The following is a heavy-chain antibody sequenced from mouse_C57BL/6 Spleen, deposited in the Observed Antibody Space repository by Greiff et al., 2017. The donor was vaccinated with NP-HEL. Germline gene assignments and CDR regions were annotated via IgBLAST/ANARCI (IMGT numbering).Heavy chain of an antibody. CDR3: ARGGTTVVAPGFAY. D-gene: IGHD1-1*01. J-gene: IGHJ3*01. CDR2: IYPGSGST. CDR1: GYTFTSYW. V-gene: IGHV1-55*01. Sequence: QVQLQQPGAELVKPGASVKMSCKASGYTFTSYWITWVKQRPGQGLEWIGDIYPGSGSTNYNEKFKSKATLTVDTSSSTAYMQLSSLTSEDSAVYYCARGGTTVVAPGFAYWGQGTLVTVSA.